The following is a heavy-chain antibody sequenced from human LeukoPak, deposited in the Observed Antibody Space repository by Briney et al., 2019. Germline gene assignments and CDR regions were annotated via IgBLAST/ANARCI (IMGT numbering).Heavy chain of an antibody. D-gene: IGHD3-16*02. J-gene: IGHJ4*02. CDR2: ISAYNGNT. Sequence: ASVKVSCKASGYTFTSYGISWVRQAPGQGLEWMGWISAYNGNTNYAQKLQGRVTMTTDTSTGTAYMELRSLRSDDTAVYYCARGVMITFGGVIAQQYYFDYWGQGTLVTVSS. V-gene: IGHV1-18*04. CDR3: ARGVMITFGGVIAQQYYFDY. CDR1: GYTFTSYG.